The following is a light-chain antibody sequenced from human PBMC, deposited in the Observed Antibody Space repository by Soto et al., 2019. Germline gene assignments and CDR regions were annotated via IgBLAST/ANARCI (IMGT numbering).Light chain of an antibody. J-gene: IGLJ1*01. Sequence: QSVLTQPASVSGSPGQSITISCTGTTSDIGGYNYVSWYQQHPGKAPKLMIYGVTYRPSGVSYRFSASKSGNTASLTISGLQAEDEADYYCQSYDSTLSARYVFGTGTKVTVL. V-gene: IGLV2-14*03. CDR2: GVT. CDR1: TSDIGGYNY. CDR3: QSYDSTLSARYV.